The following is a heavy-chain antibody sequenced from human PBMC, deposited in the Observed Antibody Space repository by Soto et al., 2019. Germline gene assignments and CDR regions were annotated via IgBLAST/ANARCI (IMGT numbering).Heavy chain of an antibody. D-gene: IGHD1-20*01. Sequence: EVQLVESGGGLVQPGESLRLSCSASGFTFTNHWMSWVRQAPGKGLEWVANIKPDGSEKYYVDSVNGRFTISRDNAKNALFLQLNSLREEDTAVYYCARDNNWAYDYWGQGTLVTVSS. CDR3: ARDNNWAYDY. CDR2: IKPDGSEK. J-gene: IGHJ4*02. V-gene: IGHV3-7*01. CDR1: GFTFTNHW.